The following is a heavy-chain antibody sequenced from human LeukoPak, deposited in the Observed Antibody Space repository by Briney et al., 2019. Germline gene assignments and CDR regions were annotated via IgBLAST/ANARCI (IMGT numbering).Heavy chain of an antibody. CDR2: ISYDGSNK. J-gene: IGHJ3*02. CDR1: GFTFSSYG. D-gene: IGHD4-17*01. Sequence: GGSLRLSCAASGFTFSSYGMHWVRQAPGKGLEWVAVISYDGSNKYYADSVKGRFTISRDNSKNTLHLQMNSLRDEDTAVYYCARDLDYGDYPNAFDIWGQGTMVTVSS. V-gene: IGHV3-30*03. CDR3: ARDLDYGDYPNAFDI.